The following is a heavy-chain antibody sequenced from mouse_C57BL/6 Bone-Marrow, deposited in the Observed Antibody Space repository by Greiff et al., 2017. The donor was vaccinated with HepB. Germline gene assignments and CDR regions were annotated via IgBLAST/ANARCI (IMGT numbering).Heavy chain of an antibody. Sequence: QVQLQQSGAELVRPGTSVKVSCKASGYAFTNYLIEWVKQRPGQGLEWIGVINPGSGGTNNNEKFKGKATLTADKSSSTAYMQLSSLTSEDSAVYFCARRRYGPFAYWGQGTLVTVSA. CDR2: INPGSGGT. J-gene: IGHJ3*01. D-gene: IGHD2-10*02. V-gene: IGHV1-54*01. CDR3: ARRRYGPFAY. CDR1: GYAFTNYL.